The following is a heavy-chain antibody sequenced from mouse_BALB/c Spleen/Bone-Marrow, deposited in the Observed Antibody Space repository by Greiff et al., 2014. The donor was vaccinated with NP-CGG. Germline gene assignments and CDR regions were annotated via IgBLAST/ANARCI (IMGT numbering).Heavy chain of an antibody. D-gene: IGHD2-1*01. Sequence: LFHPLVSLKLSFSSSLFTFILFLIHFFLPSPSNFLYFFSYLLIFSSTIYYADTVKGRFTISRDNPKNTLFLQMKGIICEETAMYYCARGRPIYYGNLYAMDYWGQGTSVTVSS. CDR3: ARGRPIYYGNLYAMDY. CDR1: LFTFILFL. V-gene: IGHV5-17*02. CDR2: LLIFSSTI. J-gene: IGHJ4*01.